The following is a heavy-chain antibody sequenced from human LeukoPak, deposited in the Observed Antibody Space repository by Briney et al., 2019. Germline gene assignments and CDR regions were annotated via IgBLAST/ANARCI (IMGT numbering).Heavy chain of an antibody. CDR2: ISSSGSTI. J-gene: IGHJ4*02. CDR3: AIDYYGSGMNDY. D-gene: IGHD3-10*01. Sequence: PGGSLRLSCAASGFTFSSYEMNWVRQAPGKGLEWVSYISSSGSTIYYADSVKGRFTISRDNAKNSLYLQMNSLRAEDTAVYYCAIDYYGSGMNDYWGQGTLVTVSS. CDR1: GFTFSSYE. V-gene: IGHV3-48*03.